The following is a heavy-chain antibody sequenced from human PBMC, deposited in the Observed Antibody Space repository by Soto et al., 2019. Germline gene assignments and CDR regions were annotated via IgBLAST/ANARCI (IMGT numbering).Heavy chain of an antibody. CDR1: GFTFSSYA. J-gene: IGHJ4*02. Sequence: EVQLLESGGGLVQPGGSLRLSCAASGFTFSSYAMSWVRQAPGKGLEWVSAISGSGGSTYYADSVKGRFTISRDNSTNTLYLQMNSLRAEDTAVYYCAKSRVYYGDYQGLDYWGQGTLVTVSS. D-gene: IGHD4-17*01. CDR3: AKSRVYYGDYQGLDY. CDR2: ISGSGGST. V-gene: IGHV3-23*01.